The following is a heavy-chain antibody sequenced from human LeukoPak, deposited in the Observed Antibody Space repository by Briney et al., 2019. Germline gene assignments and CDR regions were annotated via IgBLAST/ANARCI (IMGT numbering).Heavy chain of an antibody. CDR2: INSDGSST. D-gene: IGHD1-26*01. CDR1: GFTFSSYW. J-gene: IGHJ4*02. Sequence: GGSLRLSCAASGFTFSSYWMHWVRQAPGKGLVWVSRINSDGSSTSYADSVKGRFTISRDNAKNTLYLQMSSLRAEDTAVYYCARVAPFGSFDYWGQGTLVTVSS. CDR3: ARVAPFGSFDY. V-gene: IGHV3-74*01.